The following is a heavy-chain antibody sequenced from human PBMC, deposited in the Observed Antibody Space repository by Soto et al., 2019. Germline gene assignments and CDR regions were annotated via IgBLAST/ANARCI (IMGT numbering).Heavy chain of an antibody. D-gene: IGHD3-22*01. CDR3: AKDEYYYSRSGYYIFDS. V-gene: IGHV3-30*18. CDR2: ISHDGTNK. CDR1: GFTFSAYG. Sequence: GESLKISCEVSGFTFSAYGMHWVRQAPGKGLEWVAAISHDGTNKNYGDSVKGRFTISRDNSKKMLYLLMNSLRPEDTALYYCAKDEYYYSRSGYYIFDSWGQGTLVTVSS. J-gene: IGHJ4*02.